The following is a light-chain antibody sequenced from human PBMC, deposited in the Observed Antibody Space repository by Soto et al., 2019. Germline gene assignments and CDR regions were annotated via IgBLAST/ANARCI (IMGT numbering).Light chain of an antibody. J-gene: IGLJ1*01. CDR2: EDT. CDR3: QSYDSSIPYV. Sequence: NFMLTQPHSVSESPGKTVTISCTRSSGSIASNYVQWYQQRPGSAPTTVIYEDTQRPSGVPARFSGSIDSSSNSASLTISGLKTEDEADYDCQSYDSSIPYVFGTGTKVTVL. CDR1: SGSIASNY. V-gene: IGLV6-57*04.